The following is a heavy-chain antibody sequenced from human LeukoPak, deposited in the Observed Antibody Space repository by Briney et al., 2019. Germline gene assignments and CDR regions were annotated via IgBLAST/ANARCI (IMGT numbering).Heavy chain of an antibody. CDR1: GFRFSNYD. D-gene: IGHD1-26*01. V-gene: IGHV3-48*01. CDR3: VTDVDGSYLY. Sequence: GGSLRLSCAASGFRFSNYDMNWVRQAPGKGLEWIAYISSSSTTIYYADSVRGRFTISRDNAKNSLYLQMNSLRAEDTAVYYCVTDVDGSYLYWGQGALVTVSS. CDR2: ISSSSTTI. J-gene: IGHJ4*02.